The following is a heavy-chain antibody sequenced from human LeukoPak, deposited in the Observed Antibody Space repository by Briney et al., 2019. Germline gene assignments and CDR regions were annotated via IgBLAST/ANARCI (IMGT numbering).Heavy chain of an antibody. CDR3: AKGMGDGTGYYTFDY. V-gene: IGHV3-23*01. Sequence: GGSLRLSCAASGFTFSTYAMSWVRQAPGKGLEWVSTVSGSGGSSDYADSVKGRFTISRDNSENTLYLQMNCLRAEDTAVYYCAKGMGDGTGYYTFDYWGQGTLVTVSS. CDR1: GFTFSTYA. CDR2: VSGSGGSS. D-gene: IGHD3-22*01. J-gene: IGHJ4*02.